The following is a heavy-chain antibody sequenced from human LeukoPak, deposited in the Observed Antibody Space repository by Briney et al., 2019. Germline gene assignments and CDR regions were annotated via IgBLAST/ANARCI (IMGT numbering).Heavy chain of an antibody. J-gene: IGHJ4*02. CDR1: GGSISSYY. CDR2: IYYSGST. D-gene: IGHD3-10*01. Sequence: SETLSLTCTVCGGSISSYYWSWIRQPPGKGLEWIGYIYYSGSTNYNPSLKSRVTISVDTSKNQFSLKLSSVTAADTAVYYCARGPFGRGVIGGAIDYWGQGTLVTVSS. V-gene: IGHV4-59*01. CDR3: ARGPFGRGVIGGAIDY.